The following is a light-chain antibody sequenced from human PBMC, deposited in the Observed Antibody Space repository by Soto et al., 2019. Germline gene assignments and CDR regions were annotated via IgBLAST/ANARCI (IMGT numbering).Light chain of an antibody. Sequence: QSVLTQPPSVSAAPGQKVTISCSGSSSNIGNNYVSWYQQLPGTAPKLLIYDNDKRPSGIPDRFSGSKSGTSATLGITGLQTGDEADHYCGTWDGSLNTQIFGGGTKLTVL. CDR2: DND. V-gene: IGLV1-51*01. CDR1: SSNIGNNY. CDR3: GTWDGSLNTQI. J-gene: IGLJ2*01.